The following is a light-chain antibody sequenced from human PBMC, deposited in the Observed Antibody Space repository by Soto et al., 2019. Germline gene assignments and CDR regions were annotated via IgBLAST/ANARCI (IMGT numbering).Light chain of an antibody. V-gene: IGKV3-11*01. CDR3: KQRQYWPPIT. J-gene: IGKJ5*01. Sequence: VLTHSPATLSLSPLERATRSCRSILNVNIYLSFYQQKPGQAPRLLIYDASNSASGIPARFSGSGSGTDITLTISSLEPEDFAIYYCKQRQYWPPITFGQGTRLEI. CDR2: DAS. CDR1: LNVNIY.